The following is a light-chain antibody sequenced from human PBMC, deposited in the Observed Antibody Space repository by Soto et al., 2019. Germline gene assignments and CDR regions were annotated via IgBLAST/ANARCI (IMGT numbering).Light chain of an antibody. Sequence: EIVLTQSPATLSLSPEERATLSCRASQSVSSSLAWYQQKPGQAPRLLIYDASKRATGIPARFSGSGSGTDFTLTISSLEPEDFAVYYCQHRSNWPLTFGGGTKVEIK. CDR3: QHRSNWPLT. J-gene: IGKJ4*01. V-gene: IGKV3-11*01. CDR1: QSVSSS. CDR2: DAS.